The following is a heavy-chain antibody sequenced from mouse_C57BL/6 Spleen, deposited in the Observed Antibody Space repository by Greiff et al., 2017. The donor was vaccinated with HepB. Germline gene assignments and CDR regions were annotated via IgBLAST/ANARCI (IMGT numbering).Heavy chain of an antibody. V-gene: IGHV1-82*01. CDR2: IYPGDGDT. D-gene: IGHD2-4*01. Sequence: LQESGPELVKPGASVKISCKASGYAFSSSWMNWVKQRPGKGLEWIGRIYPGDGDTNYNGKFKGKATLTADKSSSTAYMQLSSLTSEDSAVYFCARSTYYDYDGMDYWGQGTSVTVSS. CDR3: ARSTYYDYDGMDY. CDR1: GYAFSSSW. J-gene: IGHJ4*01.